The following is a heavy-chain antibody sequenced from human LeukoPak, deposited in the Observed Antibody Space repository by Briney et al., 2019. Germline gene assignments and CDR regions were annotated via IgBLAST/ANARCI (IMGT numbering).Heavy chain of an antibody. D-gene: IGHD5-24*01. V-gene: IGHV1-69*02. CDR1: GGTFSSYT. J-gene: IGHJ4*02. CDR2: IIPILGIA. Sequence: SVKVSCTASGGTFSSYTISWVRQAPGQGLEWMGRIIPILGIANYAQKFQGRVTITADKSTSTAYMELSSLRSEDTAVYYCARVRRDGYDELDYWGQGTLVTVSS. CDR3: ARVRRDGYDELDY.